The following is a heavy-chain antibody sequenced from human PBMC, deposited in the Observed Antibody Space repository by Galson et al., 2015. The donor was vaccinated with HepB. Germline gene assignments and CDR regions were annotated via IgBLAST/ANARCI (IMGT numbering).Heavy chain of an antibody. D-gene: IGHD6-13*01. CDR1: GGPISSGAYY. CDR3: VRGDEAAAMDV. V-gene: IGHV4-31*03. J-gene: IGHJ6*03. Sequence: LSLTCTVSGGPISSGAYYWSWIRQRAGKGLEWIGYIHYSGRTYYSPSLKSRVTMSVDTSKSQFALKLNSVTAADTAVYYCVRGDEAAAMDVWGKGTTVTVSS. CDR2: IHYSGRT.